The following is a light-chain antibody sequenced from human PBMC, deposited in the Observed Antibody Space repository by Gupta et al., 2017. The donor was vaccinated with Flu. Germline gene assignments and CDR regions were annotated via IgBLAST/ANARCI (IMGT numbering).Light chain of an antibody. V-gene: IGKV3-20*01. CDR3: QQCGSSPVS. J-gene: IGKJ2*03. CDR2: GAF. CDR1: QSVSSSY. Sequence: EIVLTQSPGTLSLSPGERATLSCRASQSVSSSYLAWYQQKPGQAPRLLIYGAFNRATGIPDRFSGSGSGTDFTLTLNRLEPEDFAVYYCQQCGSSPVSFGQGTKLEIK.